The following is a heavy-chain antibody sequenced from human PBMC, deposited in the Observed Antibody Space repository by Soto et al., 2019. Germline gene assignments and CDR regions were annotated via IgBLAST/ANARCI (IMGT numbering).Heavy chain of an antibody. D-gene: IGHD6-13*01. V-gene: IGHV1-69*13. CDR2: IIPIFGTA. CDR1: GGTFSSYA. J-gene: IGHJ4*02. CDR3: GRSQKPTPLVPRY. Sequence: SVKVSCKASGGTFSSYAISWVRQAPGQGLEWMGGIIPIFGTANYAQKFQGRVTITADESTSTAYMELSSLRSEDTAVYFWGRSQKPTPLVPRYWGQGPLVTLSS.